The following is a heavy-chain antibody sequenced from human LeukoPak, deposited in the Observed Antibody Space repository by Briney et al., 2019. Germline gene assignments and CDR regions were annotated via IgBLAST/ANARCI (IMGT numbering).Heavy chain of an antibody. CDR3: TRDIGSSYFDY. V-gene: IGHV3-33*08. J-gene: IGHJ4*02. D-gene: IGHD6-13*01. CDR2: IWYDESNK. Sequence: QPGRSLRLSCAASGYTFSDYGMHWVRQAPGKGLEWVAVIWYDESNKYYADSVKGRFTISRDNSKNTLFLQMNSLRAEDTAVYYCTRDIGSSYFDYWGQGTLVTVSS. CDR1: GYTFSDYG.